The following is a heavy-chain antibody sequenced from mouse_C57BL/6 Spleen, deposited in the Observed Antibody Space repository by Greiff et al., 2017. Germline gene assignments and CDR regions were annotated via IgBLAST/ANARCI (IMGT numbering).Heavy chain of an antibody. Sequence: QVQLQQPGAELVKPGASVKLSCKASGYTFTSYWMQWVKQRPGQGLEWIGEIDPSDSYTNYNQKFKGKATLTVDTSSSTAYMQLSSLTSEDAAVYYCARSRNFDYWGKGTTLTVAT. CDR2: IDPSDSYT. CDR1: GYTFTSYW. V-gene: IGHV1-50*01. J-gene: IGHJ2*01. CDR3: ARSRNFDY.